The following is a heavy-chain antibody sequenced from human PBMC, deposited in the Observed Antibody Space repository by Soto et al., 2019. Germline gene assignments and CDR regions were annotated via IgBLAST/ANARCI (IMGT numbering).Heavy chain of an antibody. V-gene: IGHV3-21*06. CDR2: ISSSSDYI. D-gene: IGHD6-13*01. CDR1: GFTVTSYT. CDR3: ARARVYATGPLDF. J-gene: IGHJ4*02. Sequence: GGSLRLSCAASGFTVTSYTMNWVRQAPGKGLEWVSSISSSSDYIYYADSMKGRVTISRDNAKNSLFLDMNSLTGEDTAVYYCARARVYATGPLDFWGQGTLVPVSS.